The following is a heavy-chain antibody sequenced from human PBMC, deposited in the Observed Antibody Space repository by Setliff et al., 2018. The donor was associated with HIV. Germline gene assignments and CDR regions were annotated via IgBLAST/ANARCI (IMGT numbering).Heavy chain of an antibody. D-gene: IGHD6-19*01. CDR2: IVIG. Sequence: ASVKVSCKASGYTFTSYGISWVRQAPGQGLEWMGGIVIGNYGQKFQGRVTITAAESTSTAYMGLSSLTSDDKAVYYCARDGLLVAGIRFDYWGQGSLVTVSS. J-gene: IGHJ4*02. V-gene: IGHV1-69*10. CDR1: GYTFTSYG. CDR3: ARDGLLVAGIRFDY.